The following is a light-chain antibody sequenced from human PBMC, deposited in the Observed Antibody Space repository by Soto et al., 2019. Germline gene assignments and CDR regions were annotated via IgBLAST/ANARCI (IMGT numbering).Light chain of an antibody. CDR2: DAS. CDR3: QQYGSSPIT. CDR1: QTVSRF. J-gene: IGKJ5*01. Sequence: ELALTQSPATLSLSPGESATLSCRASQTVSRFLAWYQQKPGQAPRLLIYDASKRATGIPARFSGSESGTDFTLTISSLEPEDFAVYYCQQYGSSPITFGQGTRLEI. V-gene: IGKV3-11*01.